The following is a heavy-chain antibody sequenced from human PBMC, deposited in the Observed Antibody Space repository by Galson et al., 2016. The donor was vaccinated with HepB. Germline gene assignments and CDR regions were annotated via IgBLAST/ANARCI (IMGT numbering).Heavy chain of an antibody. J-gene: IGHJ4*02. Sequence: SLRLSCAASGFTFSSHDVHWVRQATGKGLEWVSGIGPTGDTYYPDAVKGRFTISREDAKNSFYLQMNSLRAGDTAVYYCYSYGYWGQGTLVTVSS. CDR2: IGPTGDT. CDR3: YSYGY. CDR1: GFTFSSHD. V-gene: IGHV3-13*01. D-gene: IGHD4-11*01.